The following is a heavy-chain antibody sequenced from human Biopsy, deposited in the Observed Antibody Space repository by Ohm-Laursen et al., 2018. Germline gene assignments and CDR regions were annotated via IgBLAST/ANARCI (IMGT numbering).Heavy chain of an antibody. D-gene: IGHD5-18*01. CDR2: IYHSGIT. V-gene: IGHV4-31*03. CDR1: GGAISTDGYY. Sequence: SQTLSLTCTVSGGAISTDGYYWSWIRQHPGKGLEWIAYIYHSGITFSNPSLGSRITISVNTSANRFSLSLTSVTAADTAVYYCARDGWQGYTYGFFESWGQGTLVTVSS. J-gene: IGHJ4*02. CDR3: ARDGWQGYTYGFFES.